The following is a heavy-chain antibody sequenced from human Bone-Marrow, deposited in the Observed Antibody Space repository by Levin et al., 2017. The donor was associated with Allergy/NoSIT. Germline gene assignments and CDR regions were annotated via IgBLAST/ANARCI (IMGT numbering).Heavy chain of an antibody. CDR3: ARHDYCGDDCYSPYFEY. D-gene: IGHD2-21*02. CDR2: IYYRGST. V-gene: IGHV4-59*08. CDR1: GGSISSYS. Sequence: PSETLSLTCTVSGGSISSYSWSWIRQPPGKGLEWIGYIYYRGSTNYSPSLKSRVTLSVDTSNNQFSLKLSSVTAADTAVYYCARHDYCGDDCYSPYFEYWGQGTLVTVSS. J-gene: IGHJ4*02.